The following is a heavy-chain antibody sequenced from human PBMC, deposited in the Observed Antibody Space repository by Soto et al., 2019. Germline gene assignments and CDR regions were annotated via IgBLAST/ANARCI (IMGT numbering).Heavy chain of an antibody. J-gene: IGHJ6*03. CDR3: ARDHRGTVSTPHYCMDV. CDR2: INAGNGNT. V-gene: IGHV1-3*01. CDR1: GYTFTSYA. D-gene: IGHD4-4*01. Sequence: ASVKVSCKGSGYTFTSYAVHWVRQAPGQRLEWVGWINAGNGNTGYLEKFQGRVTITRDTSASTAHMELSSLRSEDTAVYYCARDHRGTVSTPHYCMDVWGKGTTVTVSS.